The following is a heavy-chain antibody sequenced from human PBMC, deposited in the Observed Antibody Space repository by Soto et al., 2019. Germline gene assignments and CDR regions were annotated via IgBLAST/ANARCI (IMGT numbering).Heavy chain of an antibody. CDR3: ASPKIAFYNWFDP. D-gene: IGHD3-3*02. Sequence: LFLTCTVSGGSISSGGYYWSWIRQHPGKGLEWIGYIYYSGSTYYNPSLKSRVTISVDTSKNQFSLKLSSVTAADTAVYYCASPKIAFYNWFDPWGQGTLVTVSS. CDR1: GGSISSGGYY. J-gene: IGHJ5*02. V-gene: IGHV4-31*03. CDR2: IYYSGST.